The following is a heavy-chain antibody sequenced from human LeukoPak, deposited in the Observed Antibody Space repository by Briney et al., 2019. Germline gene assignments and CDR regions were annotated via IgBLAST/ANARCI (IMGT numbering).Heavy chain of an antibody. CDR1: GFTFSDYY. Sequence: GGSLRLSCAASGFTFSDYYMSWIRQAPGKGLEWVSCISSSSTYTNYADSVKGRFTISRDNSKNTLYLQMNSLRAEDTAVYYCAKEAILTGYYEWGQGTLVTVSS. J-gene: IGHJ4*02. CDR3: AKEAILTGYYE. D-gene: IGHD3-9*01. V-gene: IGHV3-11*05. CDR2: ISSSSTYT.